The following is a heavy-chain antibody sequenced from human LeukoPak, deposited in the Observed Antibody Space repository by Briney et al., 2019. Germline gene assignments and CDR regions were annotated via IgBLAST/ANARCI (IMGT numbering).Heavy chain of an antibody. D-gene: IGHD2-2*01. V-gene: IGHV3-23*01. Sequence: GGSLRLSCAASGFTFSSYAMSWVRQAPGKGLGWVSAISGSGGSTYYADSVKGRFTISRDNSKNTLYLQMNSLRAEDTAVYYCANSCSSTSCSDYWGQGTLVTVSS. CDR2: ISGSGGST. CDR1: GFTFSSYA. CDR3: ANSCSSTSCSDY. J-gene: IGHJ4*02.